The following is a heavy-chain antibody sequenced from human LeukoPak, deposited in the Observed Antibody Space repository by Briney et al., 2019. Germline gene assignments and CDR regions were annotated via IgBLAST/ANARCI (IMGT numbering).Heavy chain of an antibody. CDR2: MNPNSGNT. Sequence: ASVKVSCKASGYTFTSYDINWVRQATGQGLEWMGWMNPNSGNTGYAQKFQGRVTMTRNTSISTAYMELSSLRSEDTAVYYCARGGTYYDFWSGHYYYYYGMDVWGQGTTVTVSS. D-gene: IGHD3-3*01. V-gene: IGHV1-8*01. CDR1: GYTFTSYD. J-gene: IGHJ6*02. CDR3: ARGGTYYDFWSGHYYYYYGMDV.